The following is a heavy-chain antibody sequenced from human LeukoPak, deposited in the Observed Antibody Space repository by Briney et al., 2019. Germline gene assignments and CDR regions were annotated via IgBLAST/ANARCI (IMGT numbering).Heavy chain of an antibody. CDR2: ISGSGGST. CDR1: GFIFSDYS. Sequence: GGSLRLSCAASGFIFSDYSMIWIRQAPGKGLEWVSAISGSGGSTYYADSVKGRFTISRDNSKNTLYLQMNSLRAEDTAVYYCAKGIYCGGDCYSGGFDYWGQGTLVTVSS. CDR3: AKGIYCGGDCYSGGFDY. D-gene: IGHD2-21*02. V-gene: IGHV3-23*01. J-gene: IGHJ4*02.